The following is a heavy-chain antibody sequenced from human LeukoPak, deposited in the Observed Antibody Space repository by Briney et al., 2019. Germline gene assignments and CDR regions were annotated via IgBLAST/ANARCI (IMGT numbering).Heavy chain of an antibody. V-gene: IGHV3-74*01. D-gene: IGHD1-26*01. CDR3: AREQDRALLPFYYYGMDV. CDR2: INSDGSST. Sequence: SGGSLRLSCAASGFTFSSYWMHWVRQAPGKGLVWVSRINSDGSSTSYADSVKGRFTISRDNAKNTLYLQMNSLRAEDTAVYYCAREQDRALLPFYYYGMDVWGQGTTVTVSS. CDR1: GFTFSSYW. J-gene: IGHJ6*02.